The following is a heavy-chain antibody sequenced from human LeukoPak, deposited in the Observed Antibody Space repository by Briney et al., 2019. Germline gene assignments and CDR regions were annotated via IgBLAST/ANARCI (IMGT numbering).Heavy chain of an antibody. J-gene: IGHJ4*02. CDR2: IKLDGSEK. V-gene: IGHV3-7*01. CDR1: GFTFSNYW. CDR3: TKGQGSSGPRSFEY. D-gene: IGHD6-19*01. Sequence: GGSLRLSCAASGFTFSNYWMSWVRQAPGKGLEWVANIKLDGSEKFYVDSVKGRFTLSRDKAKNSLYLQMNSLGDEDAAVYYGTKGQGSSGPRSFEYWGQGTLVTVSS.